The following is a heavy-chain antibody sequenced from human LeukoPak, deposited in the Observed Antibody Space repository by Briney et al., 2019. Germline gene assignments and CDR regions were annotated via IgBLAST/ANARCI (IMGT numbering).Heavy chain of an antibody. J-gene: IGHJ4*02. D-gene: IGHD6-19*01. CDR2: IIPMFGIA. Sequence: GASVNVSFKSSVGTFSRYAISWVRQAPGQGLEWMGGIIPMFGIANYAQKFQGRVTITADESTSTAYMELSSLRSEDTAVYYCARDRPYTGGWRGFDYWGQGTLVTVSS. CDR1: VGTFSRYA. CDR3: ARDRPYTGGWRGFDY. V-gene: IGHV1-69*13.